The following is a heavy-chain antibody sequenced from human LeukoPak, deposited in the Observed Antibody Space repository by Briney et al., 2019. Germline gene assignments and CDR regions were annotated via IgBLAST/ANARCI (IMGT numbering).Heavy chain of an antibody. D-gene: IGHD2-15*01. Sequence: GASVKVSCKASGYTFTGYYMHWVRQAPGQGLEWMGWINPNSGGTNYAQKFQGRVTMTRDTSISTAYMELSRLRSDDTAVYYCAREGEDIVVVVAAENWSDPWGQGTLVTVSS. CDR3: AREGEDIVVVVAAENWSDP. CDR2: INPNSGGT. CDR1: GYTFTGYY. V-gene: IGHV1-2*02. J-gene: IGHJ5*02.